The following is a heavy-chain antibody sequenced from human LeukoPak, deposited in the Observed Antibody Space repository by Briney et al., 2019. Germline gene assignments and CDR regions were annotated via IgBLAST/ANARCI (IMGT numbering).Heavy chain of an antibody. CDR2: INWNGGST. V-gene: IGHV3-20*04. Sequence: PGGSLRLSCAASGFTFSSYEMNWVRQAPGKGLEWVSGINWNGGSTDYADSVKGRFTISRDNGKNSLYLQMNSLRAEDTALYYCVREHYNYYMDVWGKGTTVTVSS. CDR3: VREHYNYYMDV. CDR1: GFTFSSYE. J-gene: IGHJ6*03.